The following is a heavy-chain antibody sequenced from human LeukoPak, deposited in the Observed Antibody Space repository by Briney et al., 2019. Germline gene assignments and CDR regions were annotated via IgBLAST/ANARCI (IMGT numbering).Heavy chain of an antibody. J-gene: IGHJ4*02. CDR1: GGSFSGYY. CDR3: ARLVLGDYSDY. Sequence: PSETLSLTCAVYGGSFSGYYWSWIRQPPGKGLEWIGETNHSGSTNYNPSLKSRVTISVDTSKNQFSLKLGSVTAADTAVYYCARLVLGDYSDYWGQGTLVTVSS. V-gene: IGHV4-34*01. D-gene: IGHD3-16*01. CDR2: TNHSGST.